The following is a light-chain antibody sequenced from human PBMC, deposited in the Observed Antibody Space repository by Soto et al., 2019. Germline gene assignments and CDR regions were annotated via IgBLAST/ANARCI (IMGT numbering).Light chain of an antibody. CDR3: LQHYNYPLT. CDR1: QGIGND. J-gene: IGKJ4*01. CDR2: GAS. Sequence: DIQMTQSPSSLSASVGDRVTITCRASQGIGNDLGWYHQEPGKAPKRLIYGASRLQSGVPSRFSGSGSGTEFTLTISSLQPEDFATYYCLQHYNYPLTFGGGTKVEIK. V-gene: IGKV1-17*01.